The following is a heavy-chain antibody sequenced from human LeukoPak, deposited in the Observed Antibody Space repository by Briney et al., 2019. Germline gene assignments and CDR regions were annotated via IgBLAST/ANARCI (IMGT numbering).Heavy chain of an antibody. J-gene: IGHJ3*02. CDR1: GGTFSSYA. CDR3: ARGCSGGSCYQHAFDI. D-gene: IGHD2-15*01. V-gene: IGHV1-69*06. CDR2: IIPIFGTA. Sequence: SVKVSCKASGGTFSSYAISWVRQAPGQGLEWMGGIIPIFGTANYAQKFQGRVTITADKSTSTAYMELSSLRSEDTAVYYCARGCSGGSCYQHAFDIWGQGTMVTVSS.